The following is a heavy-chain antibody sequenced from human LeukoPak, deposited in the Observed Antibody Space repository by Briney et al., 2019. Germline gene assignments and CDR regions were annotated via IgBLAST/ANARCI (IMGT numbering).Heavy chain of an antibody. CDR2: INPTSGGT. CDR1: GYTFTGYY. J-gene: IGHJ4*02. CDR3: ASSYSSGWTFDY. V-gene: IGHV1-2*06. D-gene: IGHD6-19*01. Sequence: ASVKLSCKASGYTFTGYYMHWVRQAPGQGLEWMGRINPTSGGTNYAQKFQGRVTMTRDTSISTTYMELSRLRSDDTAVYYCASSYSSGWTFDYWGQGTLVTVSS.